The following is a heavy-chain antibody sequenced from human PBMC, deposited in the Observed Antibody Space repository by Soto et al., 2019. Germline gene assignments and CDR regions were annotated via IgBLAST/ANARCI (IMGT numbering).Heavy chain of an antibody. CDR3: ARDPPRTHTENSGWYPYFDY. V-gene: IGHV3-11*01. J-gene: IGHJ4*02. D-gene: IGHD6-19*01. CDR1: GFTFSDYY. CDR2: ISSSGSTI. Sequence: GGSLRLSCAASGFTFSDYYMSWIRQAPGKGLEWVSYISSSGSTIYYADSVKGRFTISRDNAKNSLYLQMNSLRAEDTAVYYCARDPPRTHTENSGWYPYFDYWGQGTLVTVSS.